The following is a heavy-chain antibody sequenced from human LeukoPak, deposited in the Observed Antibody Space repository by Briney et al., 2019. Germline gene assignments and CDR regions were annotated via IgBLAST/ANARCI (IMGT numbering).Heavy chain of an antibody. CDR2: INPAGTET. CDR1: GFSFSAYW. Sequence: GGSLRLSCAASGFSFSAYWMAWVRQAPGTGLEWVANINPAGTETYYVDPVKGRFTISRDNAKNLLYLQMNSLRAEDTAVYYCARFGYVAAVDLWGQGTLVTVSS. D-gene: IGHD2-15*01. J-gene: IGHJ4*02. V-gene: IGHV3-7*01. CDR3: ARFGYVAAVDL.